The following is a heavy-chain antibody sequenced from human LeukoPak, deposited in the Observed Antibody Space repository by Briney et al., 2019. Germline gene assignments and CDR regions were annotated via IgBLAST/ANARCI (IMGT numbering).Heavy chain of an antibody. J-gene: IGHJ4*02. CDR2: ISSSSSYI. CDR1: GFTFSSYT. CDR3: AKVTEVATITEEFDY. V-gene: IGHV3-21*04. Sequence: GGSLRLSCAASGFTFSSYTMNWVRQAPGKGLEWVSSISSSSSYIYYADSVKGRFTISRDNSKNTLYLQMNSLRAEDTAVYYCAKVTEVATITEEFDYWGQGTLVTVSS. D-gene: IGHD5-24*01.